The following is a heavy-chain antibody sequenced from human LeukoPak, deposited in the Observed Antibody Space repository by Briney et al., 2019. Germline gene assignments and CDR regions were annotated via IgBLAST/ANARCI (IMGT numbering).Heavy chain of an antibody. V-gene: IGHV1-3*01. Sequence: ASVKVSCKASGYTFTSYAMHWVRQAPGQRLEWMGWINAGNGNTKYSQKFQGRVTITRDTSASTAYMELSSLRSEDTAVYYCARGSGGTASTAPRGYYYYYMDVWGKGTTVTVSS. D-gene: IGHD2-2*01. CDR3: ARGSGGTASTAPRGYYYYYMDV. CDR2: INAGNGNT. CDR1: GYTFTSYA. J-gene: IGHJ6*03.